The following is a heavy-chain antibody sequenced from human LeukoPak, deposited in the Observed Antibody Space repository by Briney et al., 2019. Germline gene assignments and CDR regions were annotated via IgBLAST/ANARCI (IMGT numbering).Heavy chain of an antibody. J-gene: IGHJ4*02. D-gene: IGHD1-26*01. CDR1: GFTFSSYA. Sequence: PGGSLRLSCAASGFTFSSYAMHWVRQAPGKGLEWVAVISYDGSNKYYADSVKGRFTISRDNSKNTLYLQMNSLRAEDTAVYYCARDPGEWELPEIDYWGQGTLVTVSS. CDR3: ARDPGEWELPEIDY. V-gene: IGHV3-30*04. CDR2: ISYDGSNK.